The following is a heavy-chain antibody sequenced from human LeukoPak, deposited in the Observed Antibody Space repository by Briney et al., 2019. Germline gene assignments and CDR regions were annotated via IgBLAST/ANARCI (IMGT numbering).Heavy chain of an antibody. CDR1: GFTFSSYE. CDR3: ARGDDSSGYFYSYFDY. D-gene: IGHD3-22*01. CDR2: TSYDGSNK. J-gene: IGHJ4*02. V-gene: IGHV3-30-3*01. Sequence: GGSLRLSCAASGFTFSSYEMNWVRQAPGKGLEWVSFTSYDGSNKYYADSVKGRFTISRDNSKNTLDLQMNSLRTEDTAMYYCARGDDSSGYFYSYFDYWGQGTLVTVSS.